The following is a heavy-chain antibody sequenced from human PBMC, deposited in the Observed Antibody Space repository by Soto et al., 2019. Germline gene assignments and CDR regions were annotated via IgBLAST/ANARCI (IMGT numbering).Heavy chain of an antibody. CDR2: VYHTGNA. Sequence: SETLSLTCTASGDSITTAGYSWSWIRQPPGKALEWIGYVYHTGNAYPKPSLKSRVTISLDRSKNQFSLKMTSVTAADTALYYCASRPFYYYGLDVWGQGTTVTVSS. CDR1: GDSITTAGYS. V-gene: IGHV4-30-2*01. J-gene: IGHJ6*02. CDR3: ASRPFYYYGLDV.